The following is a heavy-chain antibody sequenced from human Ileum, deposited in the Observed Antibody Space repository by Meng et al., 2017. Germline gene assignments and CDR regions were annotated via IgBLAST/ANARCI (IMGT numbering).Heavy chain of an antibody. CDR3: TRGYSGVDIYAFDI. J-gene: IGHJ3*02. D-gene: IGHD5-12*01. CDR2: SSKGKSDTT. CDR1: GFTFSDHN. Sequence: LVASGGGLVQPGVSLRLSCVGSGFTFSDHNIDWVRQDQGKGLAWVGRSSKGKSDTTEYAASVKGRFTISRDDSNNSLYLQMSSLNTEDTAVYYCTRGYSGVDIYAFDIWGQGTMVTVSS. V-gene: IGHV3-72*01.